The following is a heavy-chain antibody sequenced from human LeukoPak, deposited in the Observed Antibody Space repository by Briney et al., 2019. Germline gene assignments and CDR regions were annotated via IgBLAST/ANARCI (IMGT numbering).Heavy chain of an antibody. CDR1: GFTVSSNY. CDR3: AKAYYYGSGSYYMGWYYMDV. D-gene: IGHD3-10*01. V-gene: IGHV3-53*01. Sequence: GGSLRLSCAASGFTVSSNYMSWVRQAPGEGVEGVSVIYSGGSTYYADSVKGRFTISRDNSKNALYLQMNSLRAEDTAVYYCAKAYYYGSGSYYMGWYYMDVWGKGTTVTVSS. CDR2: IYSGGST. J-gene: IGHJ6*03.